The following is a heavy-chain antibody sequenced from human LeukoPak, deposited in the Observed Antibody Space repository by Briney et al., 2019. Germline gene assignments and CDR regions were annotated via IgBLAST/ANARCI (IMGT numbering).Heavy chain of an antibody. CDR1: GGSISSYY. J-gene: IGHJ6*02. D-gene: IGHD3-3*01. CDR3: ARLWSGYSPRYYYCGMDV. CDR2: IYYSGST. Sequence: RPSETLSLTCTVSGGSISSYYWSWIRQPPGKGLEWIGYIYYSGSTNYNPSLKSRVTISVDTSKNQFSLKLSSVTAADTAVYYCARLWSGYSPRYYYCGMDVWGQGTTVTVSS. V-gene: IGHV4-59*01.